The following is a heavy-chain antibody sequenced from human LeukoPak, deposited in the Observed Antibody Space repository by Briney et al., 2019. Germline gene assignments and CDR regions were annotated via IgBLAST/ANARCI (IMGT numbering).Heavy chain of an antibody. Sequence: SETLSLTCTVSGGSISRYYWSWIRRPPGEGLEWIGYIDDSGNTNYNPSLKSQVTISVDKSKNQFSLKLSFVTAADTAMYYCARSDYHNSGSHTVFDAFDIWGQGTRVTVSS. CDR2: IDDSGNT. CDR1: GGSISRYY. D-gene: IGHD3-10*01. CDR3: ARSDYHNSGSHTVFDAFDI. J-gene: IGHJ3*02. V-gene: IGHV4-59*01.